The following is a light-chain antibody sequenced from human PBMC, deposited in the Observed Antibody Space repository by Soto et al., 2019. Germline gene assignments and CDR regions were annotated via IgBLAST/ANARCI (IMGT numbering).Light chain of an antibody. CDR1: SSDVGGYNY. CDR3: SSYAGTNNLV. CDR2: EVS. J-gene: IGLJ2*01. V-gene: IGLV2-8*01. Sequence: QSALTQPPSASGSPGQSVTISCTGTSSDVGGYNYVSWYQQYPGKAPKLMIYEVSERPSGVPDRFSGSKSGNTASLTVSGIQAEDEADYYCSSYAGTNNLVFGGGTKLTVL.